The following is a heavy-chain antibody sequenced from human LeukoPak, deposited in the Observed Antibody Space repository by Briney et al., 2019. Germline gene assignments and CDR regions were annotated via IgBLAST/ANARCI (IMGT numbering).Heavy chain of an antibody. CDR3: ARDGGPGYSSTWYDY. Sequence: GRSLRLSCAVSGFTFSSYAMHWVRQAPGKGLEWVAIIWYDGSDKYYADSVKGRFTISRDNSKNTLFLQMNSLRAEDSAIYYCARDGGPGYSSTWYDYWGQGTLVTVSS. CDR1: GFTFSSYA. J-gene: IGHJ4*02. CDR2: IWYDGSDK. V-gene: IGHV3-33*01. D-gene: IGHD6-13*01.